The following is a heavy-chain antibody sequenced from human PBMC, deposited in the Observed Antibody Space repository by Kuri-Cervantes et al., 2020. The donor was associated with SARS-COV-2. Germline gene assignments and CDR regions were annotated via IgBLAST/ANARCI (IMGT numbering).Heavy chain of an antibody. CDR2: INHNSGGT. CDR3: ARGMVRGIIQYYYYPMDV. Sequence: ASVKVSCKASGYTFSDYYIYWVRQAPGQGLEWMGWINHNSGGTNYAQKFQGWVTMTRDTSINTAYMELSRLRSDDMAVYYCARGMVRGIIQYYYYPMDVWGQGTTVTVSS. J-gene: IGHJ6*02. CDR1: GYTFSDYY. D-gene: IGHD3-10*01. V-gene: IGHV1-2*04.